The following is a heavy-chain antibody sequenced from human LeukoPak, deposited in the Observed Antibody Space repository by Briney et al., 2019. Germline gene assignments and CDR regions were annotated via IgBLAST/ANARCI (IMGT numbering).Heavy chain of an antibody. V-gene: IGHV1-2*02. CDR3: ARVGVLYYYYYYMDV. J-gene: IGHJ6*03. Sequence: ASVKVSCKASGYTFTGYYMHWVRQAPGQGLEWMGWINPNSGGTNYAQKFQGRVTMTRDTSISTAYMELSRMRSDDTAVYYCARVGVLYYYYYYMDVWGKGTTVTVSS. D-gene: IGHD3-10*01. CDR1: GYTFTGYY. CDR2: INPNSGGT.